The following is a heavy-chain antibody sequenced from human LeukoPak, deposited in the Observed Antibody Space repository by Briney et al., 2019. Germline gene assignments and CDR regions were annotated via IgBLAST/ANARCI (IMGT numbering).Heavy chain of an antibody. V-gene: IGHV3-7*03. CDR1: GLALSSHW. CDR2: VNRDGSET. Sequence: PGGSLRLSCAASGLALSSHWMTRVRQVPGRGPEWVANVNRDGSETYYLDSVKGRFTISKDNAKNSLYLQMNSLRAEDTALYHCARNNGMDVWGQGTTVIVSS. J-gene: IGHJ6*02. CDR3: ARNNGMDV.